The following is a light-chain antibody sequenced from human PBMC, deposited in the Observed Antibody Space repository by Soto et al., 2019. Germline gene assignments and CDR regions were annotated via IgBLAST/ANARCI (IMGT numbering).Light chain of an antibody. CDR3: SSYTSISTLYV. Sequence: QSFLNQPASVSGSPGQSIAISCTGTHSDVGGYNYLSWYQQHPGKAPQLMIYGLSHRPSGVSNRFSGSKYDNTASLTISGLQAEDEADYYCSSYTSISTLYVFGTGTKVTVL. J-gene: IGLJ1*01. V-gene: IGLV2-14*01. CDR1: HSDVGGYNY. CDR2: GLS.